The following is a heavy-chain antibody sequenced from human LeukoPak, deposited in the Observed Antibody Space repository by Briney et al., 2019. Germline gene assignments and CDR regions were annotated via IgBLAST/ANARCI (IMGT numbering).Heavy chain of an antibody. Sequence: GASVKVSCKASGYNFIGYCMHWVRQAPGQGLEWMGRLIPNSGDTAYGQKFQGRVAVTRDTSINTVYMELSRLTFDDTAVYYCAREDSYGYFDHWGQGTRVTVSS. CDR3: AREDSYGYFDH. V-gene: IGHV1-2*06. CDR2: LIPNSGDT. J-gene: IGHJ4*02. CDR1: GYNFIGYC. D-gene: IGHD5-18*01.